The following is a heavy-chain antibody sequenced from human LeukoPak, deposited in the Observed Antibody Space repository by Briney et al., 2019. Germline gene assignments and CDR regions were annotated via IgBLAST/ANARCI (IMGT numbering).Heavy chain of an antibody. J-gene: IGHJ4*02. Sequence: PSETLSLTCTVSGGSISTYYWSWIRQPPGQGLEWIGYIYYSGSTNYNPSLKSRVTISVDTSKNQFSLKLSSVTAADTAVYYCARGARVVVPTAHVYYFDYWGQGTLVTVSS. D-gene: IGHD2-2*01. CDR2: IYYSGST. CDR3: ARGARVVVPTAHVYYFDY. V-gene: IGHV4-59*01. CDR1: GGSISTYY.